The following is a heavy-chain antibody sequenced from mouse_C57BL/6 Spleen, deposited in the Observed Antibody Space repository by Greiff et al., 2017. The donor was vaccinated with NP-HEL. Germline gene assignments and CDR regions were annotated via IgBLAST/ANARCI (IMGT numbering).Heavy chain of an antibody. D-gene: IGHD3-2*02. Sequence: EVKLMESGGGLVKPGGSLKLSCAASGFTFSDYGMHWVRQAPEKGLEWVAYISSGSSTIYYADTVKGRFTISRDNAKNTLFLQMTSLRSEDTAMYYCASGGWAPYYFDYWGQGTTLTVSS. J-gene: IGHJ2*01. V-gene: IGHV5-17*01. CDR3: ASGGWAPYYFDY. CDR2: ISSGSSTI. CDR1: GFTFSDYG.